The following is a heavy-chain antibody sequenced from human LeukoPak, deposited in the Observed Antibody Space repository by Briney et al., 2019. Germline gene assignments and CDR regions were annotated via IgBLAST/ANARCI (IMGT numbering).Heavy chain of an antibody. V-gene: IGHV1-46*01. CDR3: ARDRTYYDILTGYGTLVY. Sequence: ASVKVSCKASGYTFTSYYMHWVRQAPGQGLEWMGIINPSGGSTSYAQKFQGRVTMTRDMSTSTVYMELSSLRSEDTAVYYCARDRTYYDILTGYGTLVYWGQGTLVTVSS. J-gene: IGHJ4*02. CDR1: GYTFTSYY. CDR2: INPSGGST. D-gene: IGHD3-9*01.